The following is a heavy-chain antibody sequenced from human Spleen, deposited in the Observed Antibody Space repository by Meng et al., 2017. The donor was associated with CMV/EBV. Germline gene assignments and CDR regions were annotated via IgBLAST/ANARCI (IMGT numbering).Heavy chain of an antibody. V-gene: IGHV1-69*16. Sequence: RQAPGKGLEWMGGITPVQVPAKYAQTFQGRVSITTDVSRSTAYMELGRLRSDDTAVYYCAGGDIVLVPAALGLHGGSGGFYYYVMDVWGQGTAVTVSS. CDR2: ITPVQVPA. D-gene: IGHD2-2*01. CDR3: AGGDIVLVPAALGLHGGSGGFYYYVMDV. J-gene: IGHJ6*02.